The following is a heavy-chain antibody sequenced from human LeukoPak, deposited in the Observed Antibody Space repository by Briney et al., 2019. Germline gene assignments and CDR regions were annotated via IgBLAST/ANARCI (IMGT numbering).Heavy chain of an antibody. CDR1: GFTFSSYG. CDR3: ARDWVVPAALNWFDP. CDR2: ISSSSSTI. D-gene: IGHD2-2*01. V-gene: IGHV3-48*01. Sequence: GGSLRLSCAASGFTFSSYGMHWVRQAPGKGLEWVSYISSSSSTIYYADSVKGRFTISRDNAKNSLYLQMNSLRAEDTAVYYCARDWVVPAALNWFDPWGQGTLVTVSS. J-gene: IGHJ5*02.